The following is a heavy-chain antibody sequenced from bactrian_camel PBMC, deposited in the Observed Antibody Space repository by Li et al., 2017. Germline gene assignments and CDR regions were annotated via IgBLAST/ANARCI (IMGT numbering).Heavy chain of an antibody. CDR2: IHSSGSVV. J-gene: IGHJ4*01. CDR1: GFTFNSYD. Sequence: EVQLVESGGGLVQPGGSLRLACAASGFTFNSYDMSWVRQTPEKGLEWVASIHSSGSVVVYADSAKGRFTISRDNAKNTLTLRMNSLKSADTGVYYCAAEGVTREDGDYDVVGYFWGQGTQVTVS. CDR3: AAEGVTREDGDYDVVGYF. V-gene: IGHV3S40*01. D-gene: IGHD4*01.